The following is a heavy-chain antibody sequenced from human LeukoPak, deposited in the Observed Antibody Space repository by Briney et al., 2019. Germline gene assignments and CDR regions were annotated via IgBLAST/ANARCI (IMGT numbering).Heavy chain of an antibody. D-gene: IGHD3-3*01. Sequence: ASVKVSCKASGYTFTSHGITWVRQAPGQGLEWMGWISPNSDKTQYAEKVQDRVTITSDTSTSTAYMELRSLRSDDTAVYYCARGYYYDFWSDMGAYGIWGQGTMVTVSS. J-gene: IGHJ3*02. CDR2: ISPNSDKT. CDR3: ARGYYYDFWSDMGAYGI. CDR1: GYTFTSHG. V-gene: IGHV1-18*01.